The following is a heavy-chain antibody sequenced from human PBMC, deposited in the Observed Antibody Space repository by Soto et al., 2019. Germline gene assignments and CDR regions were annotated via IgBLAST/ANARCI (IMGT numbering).Heavy chain of an antibody. CDR2: VWRDGSNK. J-gene: IGHJ4*02. CDR1: GVTVSNYV. CDR3: APQAFDY. Sequence: GGSPGLGWASSGVTVSNYVVHWVRQAPGKGLEWVAFVWRDGSNKYYAGSVRDRFTSSRVNSNNTLYLQMNSLRAEDTAVYHCAPQAFDYWGQGTLLTVSS. V-gene: IGHV3-30*02.